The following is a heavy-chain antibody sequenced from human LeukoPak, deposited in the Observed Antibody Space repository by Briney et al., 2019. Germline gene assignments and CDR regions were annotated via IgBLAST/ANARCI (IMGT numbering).Heavy chain of an antibody. CDR1: GGSFSGYY. Sequence: SETLSLTCAAYGGSFSGYYWSWIRQPPGKGLEWIGEINHSGSTNYNPSLKSRVTISVDTSKNQFSLKLSSVTAADTAVYYCARGGLSSLFDYWGQGTLVTVSS. J-gene: IGHJ4*02. CDR3: ARGGLSSLFDY. V-gene: IGHV4-34*01. CDR2: INHSGST. D-gene: IGHD3-16*02.